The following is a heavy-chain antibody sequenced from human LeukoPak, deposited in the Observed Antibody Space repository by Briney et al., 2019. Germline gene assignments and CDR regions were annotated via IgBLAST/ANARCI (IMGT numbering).Heavy chain of an antibody. CDR1: GGSFSGYY. D-gene: IGHD1-1*01. Sequence: SETLSLTSAVYGGSFSGYYWSWIRQPPGKGLEWIGEINHSGSTNYNPSLKSRVTISVDTSKNQFSLKLSSVTAADTAVYYCARGRIQNWNDAYYYGIDVWGQGTTVTVSS. CDR3: ARGRIQNWNDAYYYGIDV. J-gene: IGHJ6*02. V-gene: IGHV4-34*01. CDR2: INHSGST.